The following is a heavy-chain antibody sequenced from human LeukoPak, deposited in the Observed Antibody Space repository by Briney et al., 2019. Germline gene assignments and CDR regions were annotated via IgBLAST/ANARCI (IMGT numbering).Heavy chain of an antibody. V-gene: IGHV1-69*13. Sequence: GASVKVSCKASGYTFTGYYMHWVRQAPGQGLEWMGGIIPIFGTANYAQKFQGRVTITADESTSTAYMELSSLRSEDTAVYYCARVFGRLGYYYYGMDVWGQGTTVTVSS. D-gene: IGHD3-3*01. CDR1: GYTFTGYY. J-gene: IGHJ6*02. CDR3: ARVFGRLGYYYYGMDV. CDR2: IIPIFGTA.